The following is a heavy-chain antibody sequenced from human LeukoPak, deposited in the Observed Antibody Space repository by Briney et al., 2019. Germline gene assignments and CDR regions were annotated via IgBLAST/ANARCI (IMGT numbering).Heavy chain of an antibody. CDR2: IYYSGST. V-gene: IGHV4-61*01. CDR3: ARRYGKQLVRGVAVAGIHYYMDV. CDR1: GGSISSGSYY. J-gene: IGHJ6*03. D-gene: IGHD6-19*01. Sequence: SQTLSLTCTVSGGSISSGSYYWSWIRQPPGKGLEWIGYIYYSGSTNYNPSLKSRVTISVDTSKNQFSLKLSSVTAADTAVYYCARRYGKQLVRGVAVAGIHYYMDVWGKGTTVTVSS.